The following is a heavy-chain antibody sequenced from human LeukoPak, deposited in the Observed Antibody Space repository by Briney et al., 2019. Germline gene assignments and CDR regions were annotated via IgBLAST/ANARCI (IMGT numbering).Heavy chain of an antibody. Sequence: GASVKVSCKASGYTFSSYDINWVRQATGQGLEWMGWMNPTTGNTGYAQKFQGRITMTRDTSINTAYMEISSLRSEDTAVYYCARLSETPAYYDTHVYCYLGYWGQGTLVTVSS. CDR1: GYTFSSYD. CDR3: ARLSETPAYYDTHVYCYLGY. V-gene: IGHV1-8*01. D-gene: IGHD3-22*01. CDR2: MNPTTGNT. J-gene: IGHJ4*02.